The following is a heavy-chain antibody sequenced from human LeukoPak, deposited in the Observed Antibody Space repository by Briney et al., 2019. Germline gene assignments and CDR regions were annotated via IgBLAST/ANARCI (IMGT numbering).Heavy chain of an antibody. V-gene: IGHV3-48*01. Sequence: GGSLRLSCAASEFTFSSYSMNWVRQAPGKGLEWVSYISSSSTIYYADSVKGRFTISRDNAKNSLYLQMNSLRAEDTAVYYCARVEASGYDYGAFDYWGQGTLVTVSS. CDR1: EFTFSSYS. D-gene: IGHD5-12*01. CDR2: ISSSSTI. CDR3: ARVEASGYDYGAFDY. J-gene: IGHJ4*02.